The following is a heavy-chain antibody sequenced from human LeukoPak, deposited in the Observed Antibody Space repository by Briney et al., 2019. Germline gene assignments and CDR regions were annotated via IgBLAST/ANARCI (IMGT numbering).Heavy chain of an antibody. D-gene: IGHD6-13*01. CDR3: ARDLGSSWYYGMDV. CDR2: ISSSSSYI. Sequence: GSLRLSCAASGFTFSSYSMNWVRQAPGKGLEWVSSISSSSSYIYYADSVKGRFTISRDNAKNSLYLQMNSLRAEDTAVYYCARDLGSSWYYGMDVWGQGTTVTVSS. J-gene: IGHJ6*02. CDR1: GFTFSSYS. V-gene: IGHV3-21*01.